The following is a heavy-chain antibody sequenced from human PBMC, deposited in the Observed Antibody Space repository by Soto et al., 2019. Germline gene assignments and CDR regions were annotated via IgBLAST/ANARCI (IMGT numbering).Heavy chain of an antibody. Sequence: GESLKISCKGSGYSFTSYWISWVRQMPGKGLEWMGRIDPSDSYTNYSPSFQGHVTISADKSISTAYLQWSSLKASDTAMHYCARHPSVTSSPGDYYYYGMDVWGQGTTVTVSS. CDR1: GYSFTSYW. D-gene: IGHD4-4*01. CDR3: ARHPSVTSSPGDYYYYGMDV. J-gene: IGHJ6*02. CDR2: IDPSDSYT. V-gene: IGHV5-10-1*01.